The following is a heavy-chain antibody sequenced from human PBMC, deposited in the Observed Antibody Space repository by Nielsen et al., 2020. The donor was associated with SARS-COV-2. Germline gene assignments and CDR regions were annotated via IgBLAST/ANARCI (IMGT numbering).Heavy chain of an antibody. CDR2: IDWDDDK. J-gene: IGHJ4*02. V-gene: IGHV2-70*11. Sequence: SGPTLVKPTQTFTLTCTFSRFPLSTSGMCVSWIRQPPGKALEWLARIDWDDDKYYSTSLKTRLTISKGTSKNQVVLTMTNMDPVDTATYYCARIRCIEAAGTGWADYWGQGTLVTVSS. CDR1: RFPLSTSGMC. CDR3: ARIRCIEAAGTGWADY. D-gene: IGHD6-13*01.